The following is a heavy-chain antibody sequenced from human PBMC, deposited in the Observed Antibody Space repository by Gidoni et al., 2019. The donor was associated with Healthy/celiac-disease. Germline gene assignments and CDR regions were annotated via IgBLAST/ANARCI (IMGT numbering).Heavy chain of an antibody. V-gene: IGHV4-34*01. D-gene: IGHD1-1*01. CDR3: AGTAVHSLTSEEGAGY. CDR2: INHSGST. J-gene: IGHJ4*02. Sequence: QVQLQQWGAGLLKPSETLSLTCAVYGGSFSGYYWSGIRQPPGKGLEWIGEINHSGSTNYNPSLKSRVTISVDTSKNQFSLKLSSVTAADTAVYYCAGTAVHSLTSEEGAGYWGQGTLVTVSS. CDR1: GGSFSGYY.